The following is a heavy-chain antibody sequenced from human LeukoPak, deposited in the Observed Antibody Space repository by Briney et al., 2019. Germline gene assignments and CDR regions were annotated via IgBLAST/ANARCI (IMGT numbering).Heavy chain of an antibody. V-gene: IGHV4-59*11. Sequence: SETLSLTCTVSGDSISSHSWSWLRQPPGRGLEWIGNIYYSGITNYNPSLKSRVTTSVDTSKNQFSLRLSSVTAADTAVYYCAREVDNSARWFDPWGQGTLVTVSS. CDR3: AREVDNSARWFDP. D-gene: IGHD6-25*01. J-gene: IGHJ5*02. CDR2: IYYSGIT. CDR1: GDSISSHS.